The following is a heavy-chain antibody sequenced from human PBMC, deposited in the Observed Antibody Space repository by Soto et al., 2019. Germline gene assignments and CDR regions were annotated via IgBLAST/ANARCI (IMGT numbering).Heavy chain of an antibody. CDR1: GFPFGIYT. CDR3: AREGNYYEF. Sequence: PGGSLGLSCETSGFPFGIYTMNWVRQAPGKGLEWVSSISSSGTYIDYADSVEGRFAISRDDAKNSVFPEMTSLRVDDTAVYYCAREGNYYEFWGQGTLVTVSS. J-gene: IGHJ4*02. V-gene: IGHV3-21*04. D-gene: IGHD3-10*01. CDR2: ISSSGTYI.